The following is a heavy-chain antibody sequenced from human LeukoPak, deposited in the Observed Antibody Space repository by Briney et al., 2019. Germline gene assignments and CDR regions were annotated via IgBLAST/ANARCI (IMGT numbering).Heavy chain of an antibody. CDR3: ARDGPQCLIWGAFDI. J-gene: IGHJ3*02. CDR1: EFTFRNYW. Sequence: GGSLRLSCAASEFTFRNYWMSWVRQAPGKGLEWVANIKEDGSQEYYVDSVKGRFTISRDNAKNSLYLQMNSLRAEDTAVYYCARDGPQCLIWGAFDIWGQGTMVTVSS. CDR2: IKEDGSQE. D-gene: IGHD3-16*01. V-gene: IGHV3-7*01.